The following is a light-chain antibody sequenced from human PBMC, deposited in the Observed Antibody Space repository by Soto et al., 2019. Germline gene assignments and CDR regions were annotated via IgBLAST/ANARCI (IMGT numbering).Light chain of an antibody. J-gene: IGLJ2*01. Sequence: QSALTQPASVSGSPGQSISISCTGTSSDFTLYNYVSWYQQHPGKAPKLMIYDVSYRPSGISGRFSGSKSGNTASLTISGLQAEDEADYYCSSYTTNTYVVFGGGTQLTVL. V-gene: IGLV2-14*03. CDR1: SSDFTLYNY. CDR3: SSYTTNTYVV. CDR2: DVS.